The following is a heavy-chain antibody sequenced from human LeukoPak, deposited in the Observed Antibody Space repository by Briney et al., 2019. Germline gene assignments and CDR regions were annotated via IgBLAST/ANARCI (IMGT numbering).Heavy chain of an antibody. J-gene: IGHJ6*02. CDR2: ISGSGGST. V-gene: IGHV3-23*01. CDR1: GFTFSSYA. CDR3: ARENPPGYYYGMDV. Sequence: GGSLRLSCAASGFTFSSYAMSWVRQAPGKGLEWVSAISGSGGSTYYADSVKGRFTISRDNAKNSLYLQMNSLRAEDTAVYYCARENPPGYYYGMDVWGQGTTVTVSS.